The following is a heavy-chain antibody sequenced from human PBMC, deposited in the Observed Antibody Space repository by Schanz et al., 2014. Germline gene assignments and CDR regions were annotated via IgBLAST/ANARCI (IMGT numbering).Heavy chain of an antibody. CDR1: EFTFSTDA. V-gene: IGHV3-23*01. CDR2: ISGSGGST. CDR3: ARVALPGYSSPRDAFDI. Sequence: EVQLLESGGGLVQPGGSLRLSCAASEFTFSTDAMSWVRQAPGKGLEWVSAISGSGGSTYYADSVKGRFTISRDNAKNSLYLQMNGLRAEDTAVYYCARVALPGYSSPRDAFDIWGQGTMVTVSS. J-gene: IGHJ3*02. D-gene: IGHD5-18*01.